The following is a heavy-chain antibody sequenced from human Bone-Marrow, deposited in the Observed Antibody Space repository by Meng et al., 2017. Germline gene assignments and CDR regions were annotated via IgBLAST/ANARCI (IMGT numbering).Heavy chain of an antibody. CDR3: ASGSSGWNFDY. CDR1: GYTFTGYY. V-gene: IGHV1-2*02. D-gene: IGHD6-19*01. Sequence: ASVKVSCKASGYTFTGYYMHWVRQAPGQGLEWMGWINPKSGGTNYAQKFQGRVTMTRDTSISTAYMELSRLRSDDTAVYYCASGSSGWNFDYWGQGTLVTVSS. CDR2: INPKSGGT. J-gene: IGHJ4*02.